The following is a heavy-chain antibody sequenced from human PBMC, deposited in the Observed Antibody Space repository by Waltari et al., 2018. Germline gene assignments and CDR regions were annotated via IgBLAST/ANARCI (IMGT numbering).Heavy chain of an antibody. V-gene: IGHV2-70*15. CDR2: VDWDDDK. CDR1: GLSLSTSGMS. Sequence: QVTLRQSGPALVKPPQTLTLTCTFSGLSLSTSGMSVSWIRLPPGKALEWLARVDWDDDKYYSTSLKTRLTISKDTSKSQVVLTMTYMDPMDTATYYCARILVNSAFHTTIDSWGQGTLVTVSS. D-gene: IGHD2-2*01. CDR3: ARILVNSAFHTTIDS. J-gene: IGHJ4*02.